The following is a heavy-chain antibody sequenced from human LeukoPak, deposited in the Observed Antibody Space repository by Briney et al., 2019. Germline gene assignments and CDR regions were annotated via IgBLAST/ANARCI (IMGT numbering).Heavy chain of an antibody. V-gene: IGHV1-46*01. D-gene: IGHD4-17*01. J-gene: IGHJ4*02. CDR3: ARTTVTIKFDY. CDR2: INPSGGST. Sequence: GASVTVSCTASGYTFTSYYIHWVRQAPGQGLEWMGIINPSGGSTSYAQKFQGRVTMTRDTSTSTVYMELSSLRSEDTAVYYCARTTVTIKFDYWGQGTLVTVSS. CDR1: GYTFTSYY.